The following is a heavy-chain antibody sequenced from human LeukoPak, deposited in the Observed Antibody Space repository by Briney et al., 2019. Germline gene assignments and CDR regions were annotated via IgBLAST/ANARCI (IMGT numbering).Heavy chain of an antibody. D-gene: IGHD3-22*01. CDR2: IHYSGST. V-gene: IGHV4-59*01. CDR1: SGSFSSDY. CDR3: ARDQDSSSYFDY. Sequence: SETLSLTCTVSSGSFSSDYWSWIRQPPGKGLEWIGYIHYSGSTNYNPSLKSRVTISVDSSKNQFSLKLSSVTAADTAVYYCARDQDSSSYFDYWGQGTLVTVSS. J-gene: IGHJ4*02.